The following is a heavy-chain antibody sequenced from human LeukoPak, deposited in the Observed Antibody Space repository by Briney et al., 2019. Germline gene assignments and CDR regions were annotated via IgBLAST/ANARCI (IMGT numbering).Heavy chain of an antibody. D-gene: IGHD3-22*01. Sequence: SETLSLTCAVYGGSFSGYYWSWIRQPPGKGLEWIGEINHSGSTNYNPSLKSRVTISVDTSKNQFSLKLSSVTAADTAVYYCARGRFENPIYDSSGYYYGAYFDCWGQGTLVTVSS. CDR2: INHSGST. CDR1: GGSFSGYY. CDR3: ARGRFENPIYDSSGYYYGAYFDC. J-gene: IGHJ4*02. V-gene: IGHV4-34*01.